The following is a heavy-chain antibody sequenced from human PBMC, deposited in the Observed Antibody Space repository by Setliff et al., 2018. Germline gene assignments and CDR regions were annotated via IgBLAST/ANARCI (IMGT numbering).Heavy chain of an antibody. CDR3: RFCSGYYKNDY. CDR1: GVSFSDYY. V-gene: IGHV4-34*01. Sequence: SETLSLTCTVYGVSFSDYYWRWVRQSPGKGLEWIGEITHSGTTKYDPSLEGRISISVDTSKRQISLKLSSVTAADMAVYYCRFCSGYYKNDYWAQGTLVTVSS. J-gene: IGHJ4*02. CDR2: ITHSGTT. D-gene: IGHD3-3*01.